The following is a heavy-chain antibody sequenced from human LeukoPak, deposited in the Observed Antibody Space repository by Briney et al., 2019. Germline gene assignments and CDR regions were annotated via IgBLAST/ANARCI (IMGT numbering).Heavy chain of an antibody. CDR2: INPNSGGT. V-gene: IGHV1-2*02. CDR1: GYTFTGYY. J-gene: IGHJ4*02. CDR3: ARDELYDILTGYYLPPTFGY. D-gene: IGHD3-9*01. Sequence: ASVKVSCKASGYTFTGYYMHWVRQAPGQGLEWMGWINPNSGGTNYAQKFQGRVTMTRDTSISTAYMELSRLRSDDTAAYYCARDELYDILTGYYLPPTFGYWGQGTLVTVSS.